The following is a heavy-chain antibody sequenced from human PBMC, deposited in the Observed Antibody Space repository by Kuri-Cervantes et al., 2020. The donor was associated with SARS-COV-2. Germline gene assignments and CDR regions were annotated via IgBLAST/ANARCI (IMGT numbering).Heavy chain of an antibody. V-gene: IGHV3-30*04. CDR3: ARDLSTVLGEDYFDY. CDR1: GFAFSSYA. J-gene: IGHJ4*02. CDR2: VSYDGSDN. D-gene: IGHD2-8*01. Sequence: GGSLRLSCAASGFAFSSYAMHWVRQAPGKGPEWVAVVSYDGSDNDYADSVKGRFTISRDNSKNTLYLQMNSLRAEDTAVYYCARDLSTVLGEDYFDYWGQGTLVTVSS.